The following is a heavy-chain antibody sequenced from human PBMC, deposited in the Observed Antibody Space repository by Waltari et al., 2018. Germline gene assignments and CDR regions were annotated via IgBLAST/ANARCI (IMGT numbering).Heavy chain of an antibody. V-gene: IGHV3-7*01. Sequence: EMLLVESGGDLVQPVGSLRISWAASGLTFRGFSMSWVRQAPGKGLEWVAKINPGGSEKSYVDSLKGRFTISRDNAKNSLYLQMNSLRAEDTALYYCAKYSGYDLNLWGQGTLVTV. D-gene: IGHD5-12*01. J-gene: IGHJ5*02. CDR1: GLTFRGFS. CDR3: AKYSGYDLNL. CDR2: INPGGSEK.